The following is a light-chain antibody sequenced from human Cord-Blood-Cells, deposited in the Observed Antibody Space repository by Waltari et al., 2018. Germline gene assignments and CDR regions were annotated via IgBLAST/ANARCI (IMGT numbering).Light chain of an antibody. CDR3: CSYAGSYTWV. J-gene: IGLJ3*02. V-gene: IGLV2-11*01. CDR2: DVS. CDR1: SSDVGGYNY. Sequence: QSALTQPRSVSGSPGQSVTIPCTGTSSDVGGYNYVSWYQQHPGKAPNLMIYDVSTRPSGVPDRFSGSKSGNTASLTISGLQAEDEADYYCCSYAGSYTWVFGGGTKLTVL.